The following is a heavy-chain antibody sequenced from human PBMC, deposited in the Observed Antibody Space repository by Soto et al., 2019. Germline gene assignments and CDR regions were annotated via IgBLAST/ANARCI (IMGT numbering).Heavy chain of an antibody. J-gene: IGHJ4*02. V-gene: IGHV1-18*01. D-gene: IGHD3-22*01. CDR1: GYTFTSYG. CDR3: ARGDYYDSSGYYPLAPYFDY. Sequence: GASVKVSCKASGYTFTSYGISWVRQAPGQGLEWMGWISAYNGNTKYAQKLQGRVTMTTDTSTSTAYMELSRLRSDDTAVYYCARGDYYDSSGYYPLAPYFDYWGQGTLVPVSS. CDR2: ISAYNGNT.